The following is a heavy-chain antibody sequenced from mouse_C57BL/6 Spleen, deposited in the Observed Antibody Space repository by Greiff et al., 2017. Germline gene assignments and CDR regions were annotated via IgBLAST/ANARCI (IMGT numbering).Heavy chain of an antibody. CDR1: GYTFTSYW. J-gene: IGHJ3*01. CDR3: ARSDYGSSWAWFAY. CDR2: IDPSDSYT. V-gene: IGHV1-69*01. Sequence: QVQLKQPGAELVMPGASVKLSCKASGYTFTSYWMHWVKQRPGQGLEWIGEIDPSDSYTNYNQKFKGKSTLTVDKSSSTAYMQLSSLTSEDSAVYYCARSDYGSSWAWFAYWGQGTLVTVSA. D-gene: IGHD1-1*01.